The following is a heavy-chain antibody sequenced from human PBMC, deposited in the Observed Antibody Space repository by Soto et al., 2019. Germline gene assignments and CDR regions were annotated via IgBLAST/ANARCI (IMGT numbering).Heavy chain of an antibody. V-gene: IGHV3-30*18. J-gene: IGHJ1*01. D-gene: IGHD3-22*01. Sequence: PGGSLRLSCADSGFTFSSYGVHWVRQAPGKGLEWVASVSYDGSNKHYGDSVKGRFTISRDNSRNTLDLQMNSLRAEDTAVYYCAKDTYYYDRSGYYTYEHWGQGTQVTVSS. CDR1: GFTFSSYG. CDR3: AKDTYYYDRSGYYTYEH. CDR2: VSYDGSNK.